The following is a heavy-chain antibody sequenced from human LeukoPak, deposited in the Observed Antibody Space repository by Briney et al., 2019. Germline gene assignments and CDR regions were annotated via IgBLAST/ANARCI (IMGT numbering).Heavy chain of an antibody. CDR3: ARAYSSGWYVLDY. D-gene: IGHD6-19*01. CDR2: IYYSGST. CDR1: GGSISSYY. Sequence: SETLSLTCTVSGGSISSYYWSWIRQPPGKGLEWIGYIYYSGSTNDNPSLKSRVTISVDTSKNQFSLKLSSVTAADTAVYYCARAYSSGWYVLDYWGQGTLVTVSS. J-gene: IGHJ4*02. V-gene: IGHV4-59*01.